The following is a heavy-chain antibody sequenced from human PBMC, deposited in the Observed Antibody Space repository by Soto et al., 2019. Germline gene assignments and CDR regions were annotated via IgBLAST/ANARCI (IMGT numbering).Heavy chain of an antibody. V-gene: IGHV1-8*01. CDR3: ASGPSRRAAVGRLNWFDP. CDR2: MNPNSGNT. D-gene: IGHD6-13*01. CDR1: GYTFTSYD. Sequence: ASVKVSCKASGYTFTSYDINWVRQATGQGLEWMGWMNPNSGNTGYAQKFQGRVTMTRNTSISTAYMELSSLRSEDTAVYYCASGPSRRAAVGRLNWFDPWGQGTLVTVSS. J-gene: IGHJ5*02.